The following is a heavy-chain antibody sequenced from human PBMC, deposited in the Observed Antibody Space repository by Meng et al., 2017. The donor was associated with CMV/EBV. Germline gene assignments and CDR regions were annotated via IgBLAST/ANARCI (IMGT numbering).Heavy chain of an antibody. CDR1: GFTVSSNE. CDR2: ISSSSSYI. CDR3: ARDLRRGKDY. J-gene: IGHJ4*02. V-gene: IGHV3-21*01. Sequence: GGSLRLSCAASGFTVSSNEMSWVRQAPGKGLEWVSSISSSSSYIYYADSVKGRFTISRDNAKNSLYLQMNSLRAEDTAVYYCARDLRRGKDYWGQGTLVTVSS.